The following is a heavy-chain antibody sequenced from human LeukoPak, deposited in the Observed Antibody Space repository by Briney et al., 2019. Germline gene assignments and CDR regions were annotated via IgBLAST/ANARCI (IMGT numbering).Heavy chain of an antibody. CDR2: IFYSGGT. D-gene: IGHD3-10*01. V-gene: IGHV4-39*07. Sequence: SETLSLTCTVSGGSISTSSYYWGWVRQPPGKGLEWIGNIFYSGGTYYSPSLKSRVTISLDTSRNQFSLKLNSVTAADTAVYYCAKSNGYGLVDIGGQGTMATVSS. J-gene: IGHJ3*02. CDR3: AKSNGYGLVDI. CDR1: GGSISTSSYY.